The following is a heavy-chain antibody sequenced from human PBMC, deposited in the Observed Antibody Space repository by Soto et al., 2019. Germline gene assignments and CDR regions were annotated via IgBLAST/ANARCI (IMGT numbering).Heavy chain of an antibody. V-gene: IGHV3-21*01. CDR3: ARDRGVIVATWEHLNY. CDR2: ISSSSSYI. J-gene: IGHJ4*02. Sequence: GGSLRLSCAASGFTFSSYSMNWVRQAPGKGLEWVSSISSSSSYIYYADSVKGRFTISRDNAKNSLYLQLNSLRAEDTDEYSCARDRGVIVATWEHLNYWGQGKLVTVSS. D-gene: IGHD5-12*01. CDR1: GFTFSSYS.